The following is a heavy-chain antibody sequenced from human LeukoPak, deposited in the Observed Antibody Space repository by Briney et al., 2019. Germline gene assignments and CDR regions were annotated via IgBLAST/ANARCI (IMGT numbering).Heavy chain of an antibody. CDR3: ANSVFG. V-gene: IGHV3-23*01. J-gene: IGHJ4*02. Sequence: GSLRLSCAVSGLTVSTHGMSWVRQAPGKGLEGVSGISGSSGSTYYANSVKGRFTISRDNSKNTVYLQMNSLTAEDTAVYYCANSVFGWGQGTLVTVSS. D-gene: IGHD3-10*02. CDR1: GLTVSTHG. CDR2: ISGSSGST.